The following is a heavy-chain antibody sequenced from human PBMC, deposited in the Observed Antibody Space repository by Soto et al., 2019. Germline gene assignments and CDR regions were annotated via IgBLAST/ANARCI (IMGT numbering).Heavy chain of an antibody. J-gene: IGHJ4*02. CDR3: ARAVAVPADFDY. CDR1: GGSISSGDYY. Sequence: SETLSLTCTVSGGSISSGDYYWSWIRQPPGKGLEWIGYIYYSGSTYYNPSLKSRVTISVDTSKNQFSLKLSSVTAADTAVYYCARAVAVPADFDYWGQGSLVTVSS. CDR2: IYYSGST. D-gene: IGHD6-19*01. V-gene: IGHV4-30-4*01.